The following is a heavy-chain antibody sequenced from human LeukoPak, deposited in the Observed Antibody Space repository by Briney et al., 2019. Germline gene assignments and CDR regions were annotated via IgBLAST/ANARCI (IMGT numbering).Heavy chain of an antibody. J-gene: IGHJ4*02. CDR1: GFTFSGYW. V-gene: IGHV3-74*01. CDR2: INSDGSIT. D-gene: IGHD5-12*01. CDR3: ARVRATFSPHFDN. Sequence: GGSLRLSCAASGFTFSGYWMLWVRQAPGKGLMWVSRINSDGSITNYADSVKGRFTISRDNAKNTLYLQMNSLRAENTAVYYCARVRATFSPHFDNWGQGALVTVSS.